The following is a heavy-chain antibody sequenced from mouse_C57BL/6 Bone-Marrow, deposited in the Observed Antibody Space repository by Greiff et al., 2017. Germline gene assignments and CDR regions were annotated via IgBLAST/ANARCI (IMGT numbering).Heavy chain of an antibody. D-gene: IGHD2-1*01. V-gene: IGHV1-81*01. CDR2: IYPRSGNT. Sequence: QVQLKQSGAELARPGASVKLSCKASGYTFTSYGISRVKQRTGQGLEWIGEIYPRSGNTYYNEKFKGKATLTADKSSSTAYMELRSLTSEDSAVYFCARYRGNYWFAYWGQGTLVTVSA. CDR3: ARYRGNYWFAY. CDR1: GYTFTSYG. J-gene: IGHJ3*01.